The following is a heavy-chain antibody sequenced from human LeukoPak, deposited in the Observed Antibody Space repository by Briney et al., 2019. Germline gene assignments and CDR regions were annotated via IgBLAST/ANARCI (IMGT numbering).Heavy chain of an antibody. J-gene: IGHJ5*02. D-gene: IGHD6-25*01. CDR2: VNRVGNT. Sequence: PSETLSLTCAVHGASFSGYSWSWVRQPPGKGLEWIGEVNRVGNTIYNPSLKSRVTISIDMSTTQFSLRLSSVTVADTAVYFCARERVVSDYNWFDPWGQGTLVTVSS. CDR1: GASFSGYS. V-gene: IGHV4-34*01. CDR3: ARERVVSDYNWFDP.